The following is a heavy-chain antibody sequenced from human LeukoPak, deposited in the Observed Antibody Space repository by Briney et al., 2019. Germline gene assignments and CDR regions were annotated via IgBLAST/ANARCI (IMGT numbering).Heavy chain of an antibody. D-gene: IGHD3-10*01. CDR1: GGSFSGYY. Sequence: SETLSLTCAVYGGSFSGYYRSWIRQPPGKGREWIGEIKHSGSTNYNPSLKRRVTTSVDTSKNQFSLKLSSVTAADTAVYYCARGFGSGSYLDWFDPWGQGTLVTVSS. V-gene: IGHV4-34*01. CDR3: ARGFGSGSYLDWFDP. CDR2: IKHSGST. J-gene: IGHJ5*02.